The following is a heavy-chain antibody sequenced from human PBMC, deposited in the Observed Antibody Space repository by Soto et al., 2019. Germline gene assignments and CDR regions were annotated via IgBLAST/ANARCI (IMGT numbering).Heavy chain of an antibody. CDR3: ARRAVVAVTGSLDNWPDP. CDR2: VYNSGST. CDR1: GGSITSYN. Sequence: PSETLSLTCTVSGGSITSYNWNWLRQPPGKALEWIGYVYNSGSTNYNPSLKSRVTISVDTSKNQFSLKVNSVTAADTAVYYCARRAVVAVTGSLDNWPDPWGQGILVTVSS. D-gene: IGHD2-21*01. J-gene: IGHJ5*02. V-gene: IGHV4-59*01.